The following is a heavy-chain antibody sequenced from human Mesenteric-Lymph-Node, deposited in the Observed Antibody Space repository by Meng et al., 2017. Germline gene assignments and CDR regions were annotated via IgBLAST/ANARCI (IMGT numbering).Heavy chain of an antibody. CDR2: INPSGGST. CDR1: GYTFTGYY. D-gene: IGHD1-26*01. CDR3: ARGGTTLPVDC. V-gene: IGHV1-46*01. J-gene: IGHJ4*02. Sequence: QVQLVQSGAEVKKPGASVKVSCKTSGYTFTGYYMHWVRQAPGQGLEWMGIINPSGGSTSYAQKFQGRVTMTRDTSASTAYMELASLRSEDTAVYYCARGGTTLPVDCWGQGTLVTVSS.